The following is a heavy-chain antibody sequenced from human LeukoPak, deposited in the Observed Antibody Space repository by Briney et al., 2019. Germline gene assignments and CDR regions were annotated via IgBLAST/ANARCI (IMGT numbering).Heavy chain of an antibody. Sequence: GGSLTLSCAASGFTLSTYAMSWVRQAPGKGLEWVSSICGTDGGTYYADPMKGRFTISKDISKNALSLQMNSLRAEDTAVYYCAKGMSGSCYSGSDYWGQGNLVTVSS. CDR2: ICGTDGGT. CDR3: AKGMSGSCYSGSDY. CDR1: GFTLSTYA. J-gene: IGHJ4*02. D-gene: IGHD3-22*01. V-gene: IGHV3-23*01.